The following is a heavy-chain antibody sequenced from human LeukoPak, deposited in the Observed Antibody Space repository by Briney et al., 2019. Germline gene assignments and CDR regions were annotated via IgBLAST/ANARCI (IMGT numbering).Heavy chain of an antibody. Sequence: SETLSLTCTVSGGSISSYYWSWIRQPPGKGLEWIGYIYYSGSTNYNPSLKSRVTISVDTSKNQFSLKLSSVTAADTAVYYCARDGSYDILTGYSLGWFDPWGQGTLVTVSS. CDR1: GGSISSYY. CDR3: ARDGSYDILTGYSLGWFDP. D-gene: IGHD3-9*01. CDR2: IYYSGST. V-gene: IGHV4-59*01. J-gene: IGHJ5*02.